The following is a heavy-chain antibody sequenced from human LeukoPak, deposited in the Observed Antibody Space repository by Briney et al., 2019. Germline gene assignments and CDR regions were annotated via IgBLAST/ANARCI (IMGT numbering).Heavy chain of an antibody. V-gene: IGHV1-46*01. Sequence: ASVTVSFKASGYTFTSYYMHWVRQAPGQGLEWMGIINPSGGSTSYAQKFQGRVTMTRDTSTSTVYMELSSLRSEDTAVYYCASGDLGWLSVSYWGQGTLVTVSS. CDR1: GYTFTSYY. CDR2: INPSGGST. J-gene: IGHJ4*02. D-gene: IGHD6-19*01. CDR3: ASGDLGWLSVSY.